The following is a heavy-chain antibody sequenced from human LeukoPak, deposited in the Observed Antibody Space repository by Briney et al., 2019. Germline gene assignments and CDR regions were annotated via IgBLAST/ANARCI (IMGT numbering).Heavy chain of an antibody. J-gene: IGHJ6*02. Sequence: PGGSLRLSCAASGFTFSNYAMSWVRQAPGRGLEWVSAISGSGDSTYYADSVKGRFTISRDNSKNMNNLRAEDTAVYYCARDWGVVVPAAIFRRSYGMDVWGQGTTVTVSS. CDR2: ISGSGDST. D-gene: IGHD2-2*01. CDR1: GFTFSNYA. CDR3: ARDWGVVVPAAIFRRSYGMDV. V-gene: IGHV3-23*01.